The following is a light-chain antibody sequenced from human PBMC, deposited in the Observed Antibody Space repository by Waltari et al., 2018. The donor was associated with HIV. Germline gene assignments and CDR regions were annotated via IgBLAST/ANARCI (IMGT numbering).Light chain of an antibody. CDR3: QQYNNWPPKRT. V-gene: IGKV3-15*01. J-gene: IGKJ1*01. Sequence: EIVMTQSPATLSVSPGERATLSCRASQGVSSNLAWYQQKPGQAPRLLIYGASTRATGIPARFSGSGSGTEFTLTISSLQSEDFVVYYCQQYNNWPPKRTFGQGTKVEIK. CDR2: GAS. CDR1: QGVSSN.